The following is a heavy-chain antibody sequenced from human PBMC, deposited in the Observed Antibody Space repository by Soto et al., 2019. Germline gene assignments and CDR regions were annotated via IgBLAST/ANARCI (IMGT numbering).Heavy chain of an antibody. J-gene: IGHJ4*02. V-gene: IGHV4-30-2*01. CDR3: AAGGGLPRYY. CDR2: IYHSGST. D-gene: IGHD5-12*01. CDR1: GGSISSGAYS. Sequence: QLQLQESGSGLVKPSQTLSLTCAVSGGSISSGAYSWSWIRQPPGKGLEWIGYIYHSGSTYYNPSRKSRVTISVDRSKNQSSLKLISVTAADTAVYYCAAGGGLPRYYWGQGTLVTVSS.